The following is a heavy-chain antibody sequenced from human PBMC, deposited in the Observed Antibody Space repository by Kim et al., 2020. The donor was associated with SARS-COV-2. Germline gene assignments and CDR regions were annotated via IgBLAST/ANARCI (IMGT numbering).Heavy chain of an antibody. D-gene: IGHD6-13*01. J-gene: IGHJ4*02. CDR2: ST. Sequence: STYYTPSLKSRVTISVDTSKNQFSLKLSSVTAADTAVYYCARWRSSWFIYWGQGTLVTVSS. V-gene: IGHV4-39*01. CDR3: ARWRSSWFIY.